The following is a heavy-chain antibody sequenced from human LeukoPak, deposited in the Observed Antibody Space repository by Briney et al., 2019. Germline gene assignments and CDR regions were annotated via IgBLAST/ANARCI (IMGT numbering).Heavy chain of an antibody. J-gene: IGHJ6*03. V-gene: IGHV3-66*01. Sequence: GGSLRLSCAASGFTVRSNFMSWVRQAPGKGLEWVSIIYSGGSTYYADSVKGRFTISRDNSKDTLSLQMNSLRAEDTAVYYCARRPRQWLAPYYYYFMDVWGKGTTVTVSS. CDR1: GFTVRSNF. CDR2: IYSGGST. D-gene: IGHD6-19*01. CDR3: ARRPRQWLAPYYYYFMDV.